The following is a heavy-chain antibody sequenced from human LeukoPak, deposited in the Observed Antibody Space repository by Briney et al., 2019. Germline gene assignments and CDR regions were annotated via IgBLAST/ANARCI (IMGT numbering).Heavy chain of an antibody. D-gene: IGHD3-10*01. CDR1: GGSISSSNW. J-gene: IGHJ4*02. CDR3: ARTQYEDYYGSGSHTDY. V-gene: IGHV4-4*02. Sequence: PSGTLSLTCAVSGGSISSSNWWSWVRQPPGKGLEWIGEIYHSGSTNYNPSLKSRVTISVDKSKNQFSLKLSSVTAADTAVYYCARTQYEDYYGSGSHTDYWGQGTLVTVSS. CDR2: IYHSGST.